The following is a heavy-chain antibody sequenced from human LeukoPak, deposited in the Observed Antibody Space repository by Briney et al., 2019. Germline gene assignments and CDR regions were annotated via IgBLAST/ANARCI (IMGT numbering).Heavy chain of an antibody. CDR2: IDHSGST. J-gene: IGHJ3*02. CDR3: ARVSGELGAFDI. CDR1: GYSISSGYY. V-gene: IGHV4-38-2*02. Sequence: SETLSLTCTVSGYSISSGYYWGWIRQPPGKGLEWTGSIDHSGSTYYNPSLKSRITISVDTSKNQFPLKLSSVTAADTAVYYCARVSGELGAFDIWGQGTMVTVSS. D-gene: IGHD1-26*01.